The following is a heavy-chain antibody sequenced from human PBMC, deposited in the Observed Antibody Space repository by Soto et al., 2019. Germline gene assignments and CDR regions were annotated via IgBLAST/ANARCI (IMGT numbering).Heavy chain of an antibody. V-gene: IGHV4-34*01. Sequence: PSETLSLTCAVYGGSFSGYYWTWIRQPPGTGLEWIGEINHSGSTNYNPSLKSRVTISVDTSKNQFSLKLTSVTAADTAVYYCARGGYSSSWYSRYPSRFPDQLTGRRYYYYYGMDVWGQGTTVTVSS. D-gene: IGHD6-13*01. CDR2: INHSGST. CDR1: GGSFSGYY. J-gene: IGHJ6*02. CDR3: ARGGYSSSWYSRYPSRFPDQLTGRRYYYYYGMDV.